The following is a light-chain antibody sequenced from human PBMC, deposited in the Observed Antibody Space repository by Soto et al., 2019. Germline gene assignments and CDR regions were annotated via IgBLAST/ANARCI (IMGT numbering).Light chain of an antibody. CDR2: WAS. Sequence: DIVMTQSPDSLAVSLGERATINCKSSQSVLYSSNNKNYLAWYQQKPGQPPKLLIYWASTRESGVPDRFSGSGSGTDFTLTICSLQAEDVAVYYCQQYYSTPPSYTFGQGTKLESK. J-gene: IGKJ2*01. CDR3: QQYYSTPPSYT. V-gene: IGKV4-1*01. CDR1: QSVLYSSNNKNY.